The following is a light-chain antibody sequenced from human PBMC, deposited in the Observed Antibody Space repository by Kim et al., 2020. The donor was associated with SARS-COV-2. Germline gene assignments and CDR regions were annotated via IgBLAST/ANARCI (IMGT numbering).Light chain of an antibody. J-gene: IGKJ1*01. CDR2: GAS. V-gene: IGKV3-20*01. CDR3: QQYGSSPWT. CDR1: QSVSSNY. Sequence: LSPGERATLSCKASQSVSSNYLGWYQKKPGQAPRLLIFGASGRATDIPDRFSGSGSGTDFTLTISRLEPEDFAVYYCQQYGSSPWTFGQGTKMEI.